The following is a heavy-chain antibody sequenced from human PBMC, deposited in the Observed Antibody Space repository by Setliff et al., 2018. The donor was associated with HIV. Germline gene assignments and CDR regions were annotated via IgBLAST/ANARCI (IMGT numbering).Heavy chain of an antibody. D-gene: IGHD1-1*01. CDR2: IYTSGST. CDR1: GGSISSGGCY. J-gene: IGHJ4*02. Sequence: SETLSLTCTVSGGSISSGGCYWSWIRQPAGKGLEWIGHIYTSGSTYYNPSLQSRVTMAVDTSKNQFSLKLSSVTAADTAVYYCARGHPVGLRRQPPRFGYWGQGTLVTLSS. CDR3: ARGHPVGLRRQPPRFGY. V-gene: IGHV4-61*09.